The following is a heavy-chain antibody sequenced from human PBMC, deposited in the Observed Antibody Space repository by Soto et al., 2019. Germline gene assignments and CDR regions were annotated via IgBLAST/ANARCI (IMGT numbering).Heavy chain of an antibody. V-gene: IGHV3-23*01. Sequence: VSLRLCCAASGFTFSSYAMSGVRQAPGKGLEWVSAISGSGGSTYYADSVKGRFTISRDNSKNTLYLQMNSLRAEDTAVYYCAKVRGYYYYYGMDVWGQGTTVTVSS. CDR1: GFTFSSYA. CDR3: AKVRGYYYYYGMDV. J-gene: IGHJ6*02. CDR2: ISGSGGST.